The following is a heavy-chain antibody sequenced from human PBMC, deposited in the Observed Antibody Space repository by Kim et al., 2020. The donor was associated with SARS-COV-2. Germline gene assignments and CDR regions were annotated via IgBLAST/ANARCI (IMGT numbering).Heavy chain of an antibody. CDR1: GYSISSGYY. CDR3: ARDRRLLTANALGDYGM. Sequence: SETLSLTCTVSGYSISSGYYWGWIRQPPGKGLEWIGSIYHSGSTYYNPSLKSRVTISVDTSKNQFSLKLSSVTAADTAVYYCARDRRLLTANALGDYGM. D-gene: IGHD7-27*01. CDR2: IYHSGST. J-gene: IGHJ6*01. V-gene: IGHV4-38-2*02.